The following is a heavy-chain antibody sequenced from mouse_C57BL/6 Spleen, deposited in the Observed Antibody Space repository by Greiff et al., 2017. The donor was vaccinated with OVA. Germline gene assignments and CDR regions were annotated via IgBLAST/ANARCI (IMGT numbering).Heavy chain of an antibody. D-gene: IGHD1-1*01. CDR2: IDPEPGGT. V-gene: IGHV1-15*01. Sequence: VQLQQSGAALVRPGASVTLSCKASGYTFTDYDLHWVTQTPVPGLEWIGAIDPEPGGTAYNQSFQGKSILTADKSASTAYMELRSLTSEDSAVYYWTREFITTGGGAMDCWGQGTSVTVSS. CDR1: GYTFTDYD. CDR3: TREFITTGGGAMDC. J-gene: IGHJ4*01.